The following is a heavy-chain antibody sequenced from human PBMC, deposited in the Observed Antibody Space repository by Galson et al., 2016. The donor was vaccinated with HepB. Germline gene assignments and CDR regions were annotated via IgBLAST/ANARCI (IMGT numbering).Heavy chain of an antibody. CDR3: ARDPGEEWLLLGYGLDV. CDR2: IIPMFGTS. V-gene: IGHV1-69*13. J-gene: IGHJ6*02. CDR1: GGTFSSYA. D-gene: IGHD3-22*01. Sequence: SVKVSCKASGGTFSSYAINWVRQAPGQGLEWMGGIIPMFGTSNYAQKFQGRVTITADEFTNTAYMELSSLRSEDTAMYYCARDPGEEWLLLGYGLDVWGQGTTGTVSS.